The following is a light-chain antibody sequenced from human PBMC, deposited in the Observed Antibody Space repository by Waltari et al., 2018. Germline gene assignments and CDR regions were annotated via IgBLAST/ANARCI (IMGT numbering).Light chain of an antibody. CDR2: DAS. Sequence: EIVLAQTPATLSLSPGERASLSCRASQSVSSYLAWYQQKPGQAPRLLIYDASNGATGIPARFSGSGPGTDFTLTISSLEPEDFAVYYCQQRSNWLLTFGGGTKVEIK. J-gene: IGKJ4*01. CDR3: QQRSNWLLT. V-gene: IGKV3D-11*02. CDR1: QSVSSY.